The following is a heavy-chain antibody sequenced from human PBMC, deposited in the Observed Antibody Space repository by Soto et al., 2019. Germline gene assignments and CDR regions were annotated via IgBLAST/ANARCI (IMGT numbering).Heavy chain of an antibody. CDR3: ARDAPPPELRFLEWHNYDYNGMDV. V-gene: IGHV1-18*01. CDR2: ISCYNGKT. J-gene: IGHJ6*02. CDR1: GYSFTAYG. D-gene: IGHD3-3*01. Sequence: QVQVVQSGDEVKETGASVRVSCKTSGYSFTAYGISWVRQAPGQGLEGMGWISCYNGKTKYAQKVQGRVTMTTDTSTRTAYMEVRSLRSDDTAIYYCARDAPPPELRFLEWHNYDYNGMDVWGQGTTVTVSS.